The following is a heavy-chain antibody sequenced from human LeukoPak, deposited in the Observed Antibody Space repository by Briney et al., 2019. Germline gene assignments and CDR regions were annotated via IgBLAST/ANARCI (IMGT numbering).Heavy chain of an antibody. CDR2: ISAYNGNT. Sequence: ASVKVSCKASGYTFTSYGISWVRQAPGQGLEWMGWISAYNGNTNCAQKLQGRVTMTTDTSTSTAYMDLRSLRSDDTAVYYCAAESIVVVDDAFDIWGQGTMVTVSS. V-gene: IGHV1-18*01. CDR3: AAESIVVVDDAFDI. CDR1: GYTFTSYG. J-gene: IGHJ3*02. D-gene: IGHD3-22*01.